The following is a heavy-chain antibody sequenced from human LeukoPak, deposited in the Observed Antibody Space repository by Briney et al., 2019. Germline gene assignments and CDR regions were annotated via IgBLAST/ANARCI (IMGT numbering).Heavy chain of an antibody. V-gene: IGHV3-7*01. J-gene: IGHJ1*01. CDR2: IKQDGTEK. Sequence: GGSLRLSCAASGFTFTTYWMSWVRQAPGKGLEWVANIKQDGTEKYYVDSVKGRFTISRDNARNSLELQMNSLGVEDTAVYYCAKVAKYYYGSETYYFFGQWGQGTPVTASS. CDR3: AKVAKYYYGSETYYFFGQ. D-gene: IGHD3-10*01. CDR1: GFTFTTYW.